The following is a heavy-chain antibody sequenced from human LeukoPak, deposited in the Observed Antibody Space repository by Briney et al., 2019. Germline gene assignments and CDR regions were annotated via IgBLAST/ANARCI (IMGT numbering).Heavy chain of an antibody. V-gene: IGHV1-3*01. CDR2: ISVGNGYT. J-gene: IGHJ4*02. CDR1: GYTFTSYA. D-gene: IGHD6-19*01. CDR3: ARDGSAWSLDY. Sequence: ASVKVSCKASGYTFTSYAIHWVRQAPGQTLEWMGWISVGNGYTEYSQRFQGRVTITRDTSASTAYMELSSLRSEDTALYYCARDGSAWSLDYWGQGSLVTVSS.